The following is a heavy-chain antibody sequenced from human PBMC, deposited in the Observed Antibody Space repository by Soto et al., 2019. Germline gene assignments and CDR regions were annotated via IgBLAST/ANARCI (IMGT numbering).Heavy chain of an antibody. D-gene: IGHD2-8*01. Sequence: ESLKISCKGSGYSFTSYWIGWVRQMPGKGLEWMGIIYPGDSDTRYSPSFQGQVTISADKSISTAYLQWSSLKASDTAVYYCTTDNIGYCTNGVCRRAYMDVWGKGTTVTVSS. V-gene: IGHV5-51*01. J-gene: IGHJ6*03. CDR3: TTDNIGYCTNGVCRRAYMDV. CDR1: GYSFTSYW. CDR2: IYPGDSDT.